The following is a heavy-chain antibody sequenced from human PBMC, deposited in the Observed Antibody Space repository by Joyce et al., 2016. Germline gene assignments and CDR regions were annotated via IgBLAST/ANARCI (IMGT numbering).Heavy chain of an antibody. CDR1: EFSVTDYW. V-gene: IGHV3-74*03. D-gene: IGHD2-8*02. CDR2: INKDGSST. Sequence: EVQLVESGGDLVQPGGSLTLSCVVSEFSVTDYWMHWVRQAPGKGLAGVSRINKDGSSTANGDSVKGRFTVSRDNAKNTLYLQMTSLRGEDTAVYYCARVDCTGGSCFSQGLDSWGQGTLVTVSS. CDR3: ARVDCTGGSCFSQGLDS. J-gene: IGHJ5*01.